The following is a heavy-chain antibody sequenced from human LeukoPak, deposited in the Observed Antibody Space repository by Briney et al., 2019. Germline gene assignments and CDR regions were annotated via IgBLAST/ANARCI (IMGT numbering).Heavy chain of an antibody. J-gene: IGHJ3*02. Sequence: SETLSLTCTVSGGSISSGGYYWSWIRQHPGKGLEWIGYIYYSGSTYYNPSLKSRVTISVDTSKNQFSLKLSSVTAADTAVYYCARGGLYDILTGYYNVESGAFDIWGQGTMVTVSS. V-gene: IGHV4-31*03. CDR3: ARGGLYDILTGYYNVESGAFDI. CDR1: GGSISSGGYY. D-gene: IGHD3-9*01. CDR2: IYYSGST.